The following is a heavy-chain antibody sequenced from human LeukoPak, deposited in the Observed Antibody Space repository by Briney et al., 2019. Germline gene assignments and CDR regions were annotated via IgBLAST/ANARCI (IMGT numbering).Heavy chain of an antibody. D-gene: IGHD5-18*01. V-gene: IGHV4-39*07. CDR2: IYYSGST. CDR1: GGSISSSSYY. J-gene: IGHJ5*02. CDR3: AREEDTARYGPGWFDP. Sequence: KASETLSLTCTVSGGSISSSSYYWGWIRQPPGKGLEWIGSIYYSGSTYYNPPLKSRVTISVDTSKNQFSLKLSSVTAADTAVYYCAREEDTARYGPGWFDPWGQGALVTVSS.